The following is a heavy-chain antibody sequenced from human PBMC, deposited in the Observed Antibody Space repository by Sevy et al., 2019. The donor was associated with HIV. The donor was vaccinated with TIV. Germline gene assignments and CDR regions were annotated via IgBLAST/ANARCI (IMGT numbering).Heavy chain of an antibody. CDR3: ARDYYDFWSGYTMWDAFDI. J-gene: IGHJ3*02. CDR2: ISSSSSYI. Sequence: GGSLRLSCAASGFTFSSYSMNWVRHAPGKGLEWVSSISSSSSYIYYADSVKGRFTISRDNAKNSLYLQMNSLRAEDTAVYYCARDYYDFWSGYTMWDAFDIWGQGTMVTVSS. V-gene: IGHV3-21*01. D-gene: IGHD3-3*01. CDR1: GFTFSSYS.